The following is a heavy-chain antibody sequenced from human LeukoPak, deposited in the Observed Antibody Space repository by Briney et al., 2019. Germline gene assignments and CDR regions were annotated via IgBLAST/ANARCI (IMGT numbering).Heavy chain of an antibody. J-gene: IGHJ4*02. CDR2: ISGSGDKT. CDR3: ARGAPQLDY. V-gene: IGHV3-23*01. CDR1: GFTFSSYA. D-gene: IGHD4/OR15-4a*01. Sequence: GGSLRLSCAVSGFTFSSYAMSWVRQAPGKGLEWVSAISGSGDKTFYPDSVKGRFTISRDNAKNSLYLQMNSLRAEATAVYYCARGAPQLDYWGQGTLVTVSS.